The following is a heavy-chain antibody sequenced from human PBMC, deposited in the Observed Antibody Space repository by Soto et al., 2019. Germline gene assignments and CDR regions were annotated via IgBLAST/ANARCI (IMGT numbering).Heavy chain of an antibody. CDR1: GGTFSSYR. J-gene: IGHJ4*02. D-gene: IGHD6-13*01. CDR3: ARDSGAKLSSS. Sequence: SVKFSGNATGGTFSSYRFNWGSQDRGQGLEWLGGAVPIYVIAEHAQKLQGRVTITADESTRTVYLELSSLKSRDTALYYCARDSGAKLSSSWGQGTLVTVSS. CDR2: AVPIYVIA. V-gene: IGHV1-69*13.